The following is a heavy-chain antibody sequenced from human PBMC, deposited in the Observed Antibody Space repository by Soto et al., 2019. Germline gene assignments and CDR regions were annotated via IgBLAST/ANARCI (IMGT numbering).Heavy chain of an antibody. CDR3: ARVMAAAMDYYMDV. CDR1: GGSISSYY. Sequence: SETLSLTCTVSGGSISSYYWSWIRQPPGKGLEWIGYIYYSGSTNYNPSLKSRVTISVDTSKNQFSLKLSSVTAADTAVYYCARVMAAAMDYYMDVWGKGTTVTVSS. J-gene: IGHJ6*03. D-gene: IGHD2-2*01. CDR2: IYYSGST. V-gene: IGHV4-59*01.